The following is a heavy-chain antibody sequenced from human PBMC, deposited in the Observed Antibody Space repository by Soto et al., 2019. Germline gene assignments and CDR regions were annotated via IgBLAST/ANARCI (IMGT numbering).Heavy chain of an antibody. Sequence: LXLXCAASGFNFSSXRMNWVPQAPGKGLEWVSSISSSSSYIYYADSVKGRFTISRDKANNSLYLQMNSLRAEDTAVYYCARDSKADTAMDVWGQGTTGTVS. CDR3: ARDSKADTAMDV. V-gene: IGHV3-21*01. CDR1: GFNFSSXR. J-gene: IGHJ6*02. CDR2: ISSSSSYI. D-gene: IGHD5-18*01.